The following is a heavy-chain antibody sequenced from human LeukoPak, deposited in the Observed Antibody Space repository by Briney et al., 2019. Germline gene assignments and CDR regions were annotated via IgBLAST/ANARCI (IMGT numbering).Heavy chain of an antibody. CDR3: ARGRATFYDILIGYDSGILGTVPDY. CDR1: GGSVSSYY. D-gene: IGHD3-9*01. Sequence: PSETLSLTCTVSGGSVSSYYWSWIRQPPGRGLEWIGYLSHSGSSDSNPSLKSRATILVDTSKNQFSLKLTSVTAADTAVYYCARGRATFYDILIGYDSGILGTVPDYWGQGTLVTVSS. CDR2: LSHSGSS. J-gene: IGHJ4*02. V-gene: IGHV4-59*02.